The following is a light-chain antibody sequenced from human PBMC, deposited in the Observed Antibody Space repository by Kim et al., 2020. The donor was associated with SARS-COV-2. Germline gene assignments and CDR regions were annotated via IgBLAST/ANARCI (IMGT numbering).Light chain of an antibody. CDR2: AAS. CDR3: QQGYTSPQIT. J-gene: IGKJ5*01. V-gene: IGKV1-39*01. CDR1: QSISSH. Sequence: AVGDRVIITCRASQSISSHLNWYQQKPGKGPKLLIYAASSLHSGVPSRFSGSGTGTEFTLTISSLQPEDFATYYCQQGYTSPQITFGQGTRLEIK.